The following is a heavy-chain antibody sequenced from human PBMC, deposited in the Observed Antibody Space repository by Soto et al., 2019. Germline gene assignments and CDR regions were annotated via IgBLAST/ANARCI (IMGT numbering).Heavy chain of an antibody. D-gene: IGHD4-4*01. CDR3: QSAQSKYLVDY. CDR2: IKQDGSEK. Sequence: PGGCLRLSCTASGFTFSNRWRNRVRQATGKGLEWVANIKQDGSEKYHVDSGKGRFTISRDNARNSRYRQMNSPGVEDTAVYYCQSAQSKYLVDYWGQGTRVTVSS. CDR1: GFTFSNRW. J-gene: IGHJ4*01. V-gene: IGHV3-7*01.